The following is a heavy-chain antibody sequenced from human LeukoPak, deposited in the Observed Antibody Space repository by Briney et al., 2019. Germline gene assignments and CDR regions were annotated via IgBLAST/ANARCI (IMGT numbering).Heavy chain of an antibody. J-gene: IGHJ4*02. CDR1: GASISSSNYY. CDR2: IYHSGST. CDR3: ARDGTTVTRLFDY. D-gene: IGHD4-17*01. V-gene: IGHV4-39*07. Sequence: PSETLSLTCAVSGASISSSNYYWGWIRQPPGKGLEWIGSIYHSGSTYYNPSLKSRVTISVDTSKNQFSLKLSSVTAADTAVYYCARDGTTVTRLFDYWGQGTLVTVSS.